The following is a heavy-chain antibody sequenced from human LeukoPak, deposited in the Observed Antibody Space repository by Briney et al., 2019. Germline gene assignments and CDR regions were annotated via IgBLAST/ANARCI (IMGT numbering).Heavy chain of an antibody. V-gene: IGHV5-10-1*01. D-gene: IGHD5-12*01. CDR2: IDPSDSYT. Sequence: GESLKISCKGSGYSFTSYWISWVRQMPGKGLEWMGRIDPSDSYTNYSPSFQGHVTISADKSISTAYLQWSSLKASDTAMYYCTSALYSGYDYYFDYWGQGTLVTVSS. CDR1: GYSFTSYW. J-gene: IGHJ4*02. CDR3: TSALYSGYDYYFDY.